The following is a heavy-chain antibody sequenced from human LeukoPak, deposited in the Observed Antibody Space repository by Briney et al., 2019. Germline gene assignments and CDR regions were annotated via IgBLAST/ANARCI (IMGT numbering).Heavy chain of an antibody. CDR3: ARREPHGDYGGKIRYYYYMDV. V-gene: IGHV4-34*01. J-gene: IGHJ6*03. Sequence: PSETLSLTCAVYGGSFSGYYWSWIRQPPGKGLEWIGEINHSGNTNSNPSLKSRVTMSVDTSKNQFSLKLSSLTAADTAMYYCARREPHGDYGGKIRYYYYMDVWGKGTTITIS. CDR1: GGSFSGYY. CDR2: INHSGNT. D-gene: IGHD4-23*01.